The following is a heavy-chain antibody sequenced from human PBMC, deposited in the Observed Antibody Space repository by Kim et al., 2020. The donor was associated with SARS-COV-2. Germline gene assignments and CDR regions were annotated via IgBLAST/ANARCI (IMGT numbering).Heavy chain of an antibody. D-gene: IGHD3-3*01. CDR1: GFTFSSYA. V-gene: IGHV3-23*01. CDR3: AKVDQITYYDFWSGYYTGDY. Sequence: GGSLRLSCAASGFTFSSYAMSWVRQAPGKGLEWVSAISGSGGSTYYADSVKGRFTISRDNSKNTLYLQMNSLRAEDTAVYYCAKVDQITYYDFWSGYYTGDYWGQGTLVTVSS. J-gene: IGHJ4*02. CDR2: ISGSGGST.